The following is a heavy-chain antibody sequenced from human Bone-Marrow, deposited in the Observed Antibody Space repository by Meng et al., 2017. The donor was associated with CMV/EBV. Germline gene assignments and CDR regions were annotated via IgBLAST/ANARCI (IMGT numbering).Heavy chain of an antibody. Sequence: YDWRWIRQPPGKGLEWIGYLYYSGRTHYTPSLKSRVTISVDTSKNQFSLKLSSVTAADTAVYYCARAPPHYSDSSGYSKPDWYFDLWGRGTLVTVSS. CDR3: ARAPPHYSDSSGYSKPDWYFDL. V-gene: IGHV4-59*01. CDR2: LYYSGRT. D-gene: IGHD3-22*01. J-gene: IGHJ2*01. CDR1: YD.